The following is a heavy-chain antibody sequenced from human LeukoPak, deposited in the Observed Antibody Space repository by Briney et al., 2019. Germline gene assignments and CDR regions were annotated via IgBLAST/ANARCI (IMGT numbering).Heavy chain of an antibody. D-gene: IGHD2-15*01. CDR2: ISDSGSTI. CDR1: GFMFSDHY. J-gene: IGHJ4*02. V-gene: IGHV3-11*01. CDR3: ARDHDSLGY. Sequence: GGSLRLSCAASGFMFSDHYMSWIRQAPGKGLEWISYISDSGSTIYYADSVKGRFTISRDNAKRSLFLQMNRLRADDTAVYHCARDHDSLGYWGQGTLVTVSS.